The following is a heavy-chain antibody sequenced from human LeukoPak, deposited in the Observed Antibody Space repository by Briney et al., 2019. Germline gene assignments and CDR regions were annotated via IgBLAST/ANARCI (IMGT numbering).Heavy chain of an antibody. CDR1: GGTFSAYG. V-gene: IGHV1-69*13. Sequence: GASVKVSCKSSGGTFSAYGVNWARQAPGQGLEWMGNIIPMYGSTSYAQKFQGRVTITADESTSTAYMELSSLRSEDTAVYYCASLGAPDYYFDYWGQRTLVTVSS. D-gene: IGHD1-26*01. CDR2: IIPMYGST. J-gene: IGHJ4*02. CDR3: ASLGAPDYYFDY.